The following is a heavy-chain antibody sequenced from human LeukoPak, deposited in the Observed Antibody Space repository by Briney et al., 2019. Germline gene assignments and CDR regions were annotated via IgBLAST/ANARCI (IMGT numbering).Heavy chain of an antibody. Sequence: PSETLSLTCAVYGGSFSGYYWSWIRQPPGKGLEWIGEINHSGSTNYNPSLTSRVTISVDTSKNQFSLKLSSVTAADTAVYYCARGRRGLRYCSSTSCQGYFDYWGQGTLVTVSS. CDR3: ARGRRGLRYCSSTSCQGYFDY. V-gene: IGHV4-34*01. CDR1: GGSFSGYY. J-gene: IGHJ4*02. CDR2: INHSGST. D-gene: IGHD2-2*01.